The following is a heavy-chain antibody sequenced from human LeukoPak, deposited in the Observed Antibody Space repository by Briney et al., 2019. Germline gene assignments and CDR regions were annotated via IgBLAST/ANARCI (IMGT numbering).Heavy chain of an antibody. CDR1: GYTFTGYY. CDR3: ARHPYSGSYHFDY. J-gene: IGHJ4*02. D-gene: IGHD1-26*01. CDR2: INPNSGDT. Sequence: ASVKVSCKASGYTFTGYYVHWVRQAPGQGLEWMGWINPNSGDTNSAQKFQGRVTMTRDTSISTAYMELSRLTSDDTAVYYCARHPYSGSYHFDYWGQGTLVTVSS. V-gene: IGHV1-2*02.